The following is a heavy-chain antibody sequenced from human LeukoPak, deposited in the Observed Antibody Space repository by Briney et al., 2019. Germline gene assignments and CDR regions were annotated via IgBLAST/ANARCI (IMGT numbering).Heavy chain of an antibody. V-gene: IGHV4-61*02. Sequence: PSETLSLTCTVSGGSISSGSYYWSWIRQPAGKGLEWIGRIYTSGSTNYNPSLKSRVTISVDTSKNQFSLKLSSVTAADTAVYYCARDSDCGGGCWVDYWGQGTLVTVSS. D-gene: IGHD2-21*01. J-gene: IGHJ4*02. CDR3: ARDSDCGGGCWVDY. CDR2: IYTSGST. CDR1: GGSISSGSYY.